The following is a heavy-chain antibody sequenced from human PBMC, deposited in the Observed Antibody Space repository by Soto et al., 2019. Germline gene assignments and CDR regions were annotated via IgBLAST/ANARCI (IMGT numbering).Heavy chain of an antibody. CDR1: GYTFASYA. V-gene: IGHV1-18*01. CDR2: ISAYNGNT. Sequence: QVQLVQSGAEVKKPGASVKVSCKASGYTFASYAISWMRQAPGQGLEWMGWISAYNGNTKYAQKLQGRVTITTDTSTSTAYLELRSLSSDDTAVYYCARDPPPPDYWGQGTLVTVPS. J-gene: IGHJ4*02. CDR3: ARDPPPPDY.